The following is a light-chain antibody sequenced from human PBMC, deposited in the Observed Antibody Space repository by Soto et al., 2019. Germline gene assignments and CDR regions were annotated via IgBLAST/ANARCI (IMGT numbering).Light chain of an antibody. J-gene: IGKJ1*01. CDR3: QKYGSSPPT. CDR2: GKS. CDR1: QSVSSRY. Sequence: ELVLTQSPGTLSLSPGDGATLSCRDSQSVSSRYLAWYQQKPGQAPRLLIYGKSTRATGIPDRLSGSGYGTDLNLTISRLEPEDFAVYYCQKYGSSPPTFGQGTKVDIK. V-gene: IGKV3-20*01.